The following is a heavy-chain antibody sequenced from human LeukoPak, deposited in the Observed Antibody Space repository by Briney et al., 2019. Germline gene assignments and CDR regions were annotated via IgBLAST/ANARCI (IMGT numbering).Heavy chain of an antibody. D-gene: IGHD5-12*01. J-gene: IGHJ4*02. CDR1: GGSISSNY. Sequence: SQTLSLTCTVSGGSISSNYWSWIRQPPGKGLEWIGYTHYSGSTNYIPSLKSRVTISIDTSKKKFSLRLSSVTAADTAVYYCASGYSGYEVWGQGTLVTVSS. V-gene: IGHV4-59*01. CDR3: ASGYSGYEV. CDR2: THYSGST.